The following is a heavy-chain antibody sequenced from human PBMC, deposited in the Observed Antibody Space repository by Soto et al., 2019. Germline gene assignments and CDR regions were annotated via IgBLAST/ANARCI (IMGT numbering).Heavy chain of an antibody. CDR1: GGSISTYY. CDR3: ARDGLEGWFDP. Sequence: QVQLQESGPGLVKPSETLSLTCTVSGGSISTYYWSWIRQPPGKGLEWIGYIYYSGSTNYNPSLKSRVTISVDTSTNQFSLKLSSVTAADTAVYYCARDGLEGWFDPWGQGTLVTVSS. J-gene: IGHJ5*02. V-gene: IGHV4-59*01. CDR2: IYYSGST.